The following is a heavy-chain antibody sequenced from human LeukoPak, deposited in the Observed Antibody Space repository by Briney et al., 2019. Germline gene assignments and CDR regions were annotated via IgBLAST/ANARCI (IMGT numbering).Heavy chain of an antibody. Sequence: GGSLRLSCAASGFSFSTYWMSWVRQAPGKGLEWVGNIKQDGSEIHDVDSVKGRFTISRDNAKNSVYLQMNSLRVEDTAVYYCARIGYRSSTFDYWGQGTLVTVSS. D-gene: IGHD6-13*01. CDR3: ARIGYRSSTFDY. V-gene: IGHV3-7*01. CDR2: IKQDGSEI. CDR1: GFSFSTYW. J-gene: IGHJ4*02.